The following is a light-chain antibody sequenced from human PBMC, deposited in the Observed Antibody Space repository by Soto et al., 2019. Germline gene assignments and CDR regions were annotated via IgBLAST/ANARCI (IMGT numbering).Light chain of an antibody. V-gene: IGKV1-27*01. CDR1: QDISNY. J-gene: IGKJ1*01. Sequence: DIQMTQSPSSLSAAVGDRVTTACRASQDISNYLAWYQQKPGRAPKLLIFAASTLQSGVPSRFSGSGSGTEFTLTISSLQPEDVATYYCQKYDSAPAWTFGQGTKVEIK. CDR3: QKYDSAPAWT. CDR2: AAS.